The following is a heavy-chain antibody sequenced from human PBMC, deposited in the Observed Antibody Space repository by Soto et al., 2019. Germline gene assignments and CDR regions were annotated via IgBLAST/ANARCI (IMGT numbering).Heavy chain of an antibody. V-gene: IGHV3-33*01. CDR3: ARAEYYYGSGSGPEFDY. CDR2: IWYDGSNK. D-gene: IGHD3-10*01. CDR1: GFTFSSYG. J-gene: IGHJ4*02. Sequence: GGSLRLSCAASGFTFSSYGMHWVRQAPGKGLEWVAVIWYDGSNKYYADSVKGRFTISRDNSKNTLYLQMNSLRAEDTAVYYCARAEYYYGSGSGPEFDYWGQGTLVTVSS.